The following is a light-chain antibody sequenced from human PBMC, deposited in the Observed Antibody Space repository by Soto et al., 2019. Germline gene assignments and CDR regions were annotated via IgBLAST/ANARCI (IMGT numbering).Light chain of an antibody. V-gene: IGKV3-20*01. J-gene: IGKJ5*01. CDR3: QHYDSLPIT. CDR2: GAS. Sequence: EIVFTQSPGTLSLSPGERATLSGRASQSVRSSYLVWYQQKPGQAPRLLIYGASSRATGIPDRFSGSGSGTDFTLTISRLEPEDFAVFYCQHYDSLPITFGQGTRLEIK. CDR1: QSVRSSY.